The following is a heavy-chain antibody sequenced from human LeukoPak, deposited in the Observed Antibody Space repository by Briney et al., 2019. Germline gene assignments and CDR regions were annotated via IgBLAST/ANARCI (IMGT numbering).Heavy chain of an antibody. CDR3: AKSSYYDASGYYREYYFDY. CDR2: ISGSGGST. J-gene: IGHJ4*02. D-gene: IGHD3-22*01. CDR1: GFTFGKYW. Sequence: GALRLSCVASGFTFGKYWMSWVRQAPGKGLEWVSSISGSGGSTHYADSVKGRFTISRDKTKNTLYLQMNSLRAEDTAVYYCAKSSYYDASGYYREYYFDYWGQGTLVTVSS. V-gene: IGHV3-23*01.